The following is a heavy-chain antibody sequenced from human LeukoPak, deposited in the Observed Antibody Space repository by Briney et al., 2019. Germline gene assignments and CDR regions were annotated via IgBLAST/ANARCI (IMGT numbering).Heavy chain of an antibody. Sequence: GGSLRLSCAAPGFTFTYTWLNWGRPAPGKGLKWVSTITTGDGNTYYADSVKGRFTISRDNAKNTLYLQMNSLRLEDTAVYYCARENLAAAADYWGQGTVVTVSS. J-gene: IGHJ4*02. V-gene: IGHV3-21*01. CDR2: ITTGDGNT. CDR1: GFTFTYTW. CDR3: ARENLAAAADY. D-gene: IGHD6-25*01.